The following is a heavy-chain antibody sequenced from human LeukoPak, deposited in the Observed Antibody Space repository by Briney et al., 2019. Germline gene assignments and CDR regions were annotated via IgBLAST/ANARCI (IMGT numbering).Heavy chain of an antibody. CDR1: GYTFTGYY. D-gene: IGHD1-7*01. V-gene: IGHV1-2*02. CDR3: ARDLTGSTHWFDP. Sequence: ASVKVSCKASGYTFTGYYMHWVRQAPGQGPEWMGWINPNSGVTNHAQKFQGRVTMTRDTSISTAYMELSRLRSDDTAVYYCARDLTGSTHWFDPWGQGTLVTVSS. CDR2: INPNSGVT. J-gene: IGHJ5*02.